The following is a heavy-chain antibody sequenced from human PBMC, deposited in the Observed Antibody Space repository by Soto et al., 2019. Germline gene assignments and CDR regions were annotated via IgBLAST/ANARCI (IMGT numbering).Heavy chain of an antibody. Sequence: QVQLVQSGAEVKKPGASVKVSCKASGFTFSNYGIPWLRQVPGQGLEWMGWISAYNGNTVHAQEYQGRLTMTTDTSTSTAYMELRSLRPDDTAVYYCARPQNDILTDSYTNYFDPWVQGTLVTVSS. CDR3: ARPQNDILTDSYTNYFDP. CDR2: ISAYNGNT. J-gene: IGHJ5*02. V-gene: IGHV1-18*01. D-gene: IGHD3-9*01. CDR1: GFTFSNYG.